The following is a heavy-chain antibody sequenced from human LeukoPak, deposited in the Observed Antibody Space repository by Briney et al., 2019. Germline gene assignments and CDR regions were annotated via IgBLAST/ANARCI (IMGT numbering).Heavy chain of an antibody. CDR1: GNYL. J-gene: IGHJ4*02. CDR2: INSDGSWT. CDR3: VSFYETY. Sequence: GGSLRLSCAASGNYLMHWVRQAPGKGLVWVSHINSDGSWTSYADSVKGRFTISKDNAKNTVYLQMNSLRAEDSAVYYCVSFYETYWGRGTLVTVSS. D-gene: IGHD2/OR15-2a*01. V-gene: IGHV3-74*01.